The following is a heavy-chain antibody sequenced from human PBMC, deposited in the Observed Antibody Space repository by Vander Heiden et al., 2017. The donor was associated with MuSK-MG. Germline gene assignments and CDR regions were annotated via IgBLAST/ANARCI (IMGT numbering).Heavy chain of an antibody. CDR2: IDSGGTT. CDR3: ARETTTVNYYYYMDV. Sequence: EVQLVETGGGLIQPGGSLRLCCAASGFTVTPRYMSWVRQAPGKGLEWVSGIDSGGTTYYADSVKGRFTISRDNSKNTLYLQMNSLRAEDTAVYYCARETTTVNYYYYMDVWGKGTTVTVSS. CDR1: GFTVTPRY. V-gene: IGHV3-53*02. D-gene: IGHD4-4*01. J-gene: IGHJ6*03.